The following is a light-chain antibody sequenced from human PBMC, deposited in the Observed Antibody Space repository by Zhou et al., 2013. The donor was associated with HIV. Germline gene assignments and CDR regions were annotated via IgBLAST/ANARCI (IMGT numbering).Light chain of an antibody. V-gene: IGKV3-20*01. Sequence: DIVLTQSPATLSVSPGGRATLSCRASQGVGNSLAWYQQKPGQAPRLLINVASSRATGIPDRFSGSGSGTDFTLTISRLEPEDFAVYYCQQYGSLPITFGQGTRL. CDR3: QQYGSLPIT. CDR2: VAS. CDR1: QGVGNS. J-gene: IGKJ5*01.